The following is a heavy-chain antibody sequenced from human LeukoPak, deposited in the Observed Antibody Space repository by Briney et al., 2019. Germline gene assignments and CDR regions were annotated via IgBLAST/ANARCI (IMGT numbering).Heavy chain of an antibody. V-gene: IGHV4-39*01. J-gene: IGHJ4*02. CDR1: GGSISSSSYY. D-gene: IGHD4-17*01. CDR3: ARHQPYGDYYFGY. Sequence: SETLSLICSVSGGSISSSSYYWGWIRQPPGKGQEWIGSIYYSGSTYYNPSLKSRVTISLDTSKNQFSLKLSSVTAAETAVYYCARHQPYGDYYFGYWGQGTLVTVSS. CDR2: IYYSGST.